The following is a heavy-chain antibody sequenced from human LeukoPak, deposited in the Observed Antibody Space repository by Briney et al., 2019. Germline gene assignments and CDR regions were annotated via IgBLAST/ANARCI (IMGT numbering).Heavy chain of an antibody. V-gene: IGHV4-61*01. J-gene: IGHJ2*01. D-gene: IGHD6-25*01. CDR1: GGSVSNGNYY. Sequence: SETLSLTCTVSGGSVSNGNYYWSWIRQPPGKGLEWTGNMHYSGSTNYNPSLKSRVTISVDTSMNQFSLLLTSATAADTAVYYCARDSLLRGSGWDYWYFDLWGRGTLVTVSS. CDR2: MHYSGST. CDR3: ARDSLLRGSGWDYWYFDL.